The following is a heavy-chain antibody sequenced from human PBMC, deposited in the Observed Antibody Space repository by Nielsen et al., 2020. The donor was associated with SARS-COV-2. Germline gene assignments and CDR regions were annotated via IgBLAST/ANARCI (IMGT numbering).Heavy chain of an antibody. V-gene: IGHV1-2*06. Sequence: ASVNVSCKASGYTLTDYYIHWVRQAPGQGLEWMGRINPYSGGTNYAQKFQGTVTMTRDASISTVYMELTSDDTAVYYCARARAAIFGLVMSYGMDVWGQGTTVAVSS. CDR2: INPYSGGT. CDR1: GYTLTDYY. D-gene: IGHD3/OR15-3a*01. J-gene: IGHJ6*02. CDR3: ARARAAIFGLVMSYGMDV.